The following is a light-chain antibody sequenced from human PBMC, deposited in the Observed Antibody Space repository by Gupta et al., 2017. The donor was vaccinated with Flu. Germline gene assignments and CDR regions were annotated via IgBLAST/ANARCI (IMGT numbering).Light chain of an antibody. Sequence: SYALTQPLSLPVALGQTARFTCGGDNIGANSVHWYQQRPGQAPQLIIYKNNKRPSGLPDPCSGSNSGSTATLTIDGAQAGDEADYYCQVWVSSNAFFGGGTKLTVL. CDR3: QVWVSSNAF. CDR1: NIGANS. CDR2: KNN. J-gene: IGLJ2*01. V-gene: IGLV3-9*01.